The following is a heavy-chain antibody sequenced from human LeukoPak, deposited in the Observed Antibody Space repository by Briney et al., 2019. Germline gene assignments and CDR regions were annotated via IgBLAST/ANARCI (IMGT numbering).Heavy chain of an antibody. J-gene: IGHJ4*02. D-gene: IGHD3-10*01. Sequence: SETLSLTCAVYGESITAYYWTWIRQPPGKRLEWIGEVRHSGSTNYNPSLKSRVTMSVDMSKNQFSLKLNSVTAADTAVYYCAGASATGTGRAFHYWAQGNLVPVSS. CDR3: AGASATGTGRAFHY. V-gene: IGHV4-34*01. CDR2: VRHSGST. CDR1: GESITAYY.